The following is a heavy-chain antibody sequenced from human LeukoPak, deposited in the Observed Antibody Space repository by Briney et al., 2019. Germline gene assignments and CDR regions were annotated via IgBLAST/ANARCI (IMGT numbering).Heavy chain of an antibody. D-gene: IGHD3-22*01. V-gene: IGHV3-33*01. CDR3: ARPPPYYYDSSGYYSAAFDI. CDR1: GFTFSSYG. CDR2: IWYDGSNK. J-gene: IGHJ3*02. Sequence: PGGSLRLSCAASGFTFSSYGMHWVRQAPGKGLEWVAVIWYDGSNKYYADSVKGRFTISRDNSKNTLYLQMNSLRAEDTAVYYCARPPPYYYDSSGYYSAAFDIWGQGTMVTVSS.